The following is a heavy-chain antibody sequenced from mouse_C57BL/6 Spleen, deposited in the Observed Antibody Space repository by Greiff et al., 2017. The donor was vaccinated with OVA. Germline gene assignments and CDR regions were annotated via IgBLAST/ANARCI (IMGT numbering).Heavy chain of an antibody. Sequence: QVQLKQSGAELVRPGASVTLSCKASGYTFTDYEMHWVKQTPVHGLEWIGAIDPETGGTAYNQKFKGKAILTADKSSSTAYMELRSLTSEDSAVYYCTGYYYGSSYYWGQGTTLTVSS. CDR2: IDPETGGT. CDR1: GYTFTDYE. CDR3: TGYYYGSSYY. V-gene: IGHV1-15*01. J-gene: IGHJ2*01. D-gene: IGHD1-1*01.